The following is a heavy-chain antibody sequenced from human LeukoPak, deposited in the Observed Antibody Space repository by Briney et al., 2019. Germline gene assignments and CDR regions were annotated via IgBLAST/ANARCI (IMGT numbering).Heavy chain of an antibody. CDR3: ARQLRWGITMVRGVISS. Sequence: SETLSLTCTVSGGSISSYYWSWIRQPPGKGLEWIGEINHSGSTNYNPSLKSRVTISVDTSKNQFSLKLSSVTAADTAVYYCARQLRWGITMVRGVISSWGQGTLVTVSS. V-gene: IGHV4-34*01. CDR1: GGSISSYY. D-gene: IGHD3-10*01. J-gene: IGHJ5*02. CDR2: INHSGST.